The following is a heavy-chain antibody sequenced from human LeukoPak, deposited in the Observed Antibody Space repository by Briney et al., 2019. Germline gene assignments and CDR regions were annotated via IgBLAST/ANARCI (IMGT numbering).Heavy chain of an antibody. CDR1: GDSISSSSYY. Sequence: SETLSLTCTVSGDSISSSSYYWGWIRQPPGKGLEWIGGIYYSGSTYYHPSLKSRVTISVDTSKNQFSLKLSSVTAADTAKYYCATDKGPYSGSWYPNWFDPWGQGTLVTVSS. J-gene: IGHJ5*02. CDR3: ATDKGPYSGSWYPNWFDP. CDR2: IYYSGST. D-gene: IGHD6-13*01. V-gene: IGHV4-39*07.